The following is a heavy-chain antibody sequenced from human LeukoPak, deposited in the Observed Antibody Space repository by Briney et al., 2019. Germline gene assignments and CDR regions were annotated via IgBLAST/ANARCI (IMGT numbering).Heavy chain of an antibody. CDR2: IYHSGST. CDR3: AREREYSSSSTGDAFDI. Sequence: SGALSLTCAVSGGSISSSNWWSWVRQPPGKGLEWIGEIYHSGSTNYNPSLKSRVTISVDKSKNQFSLKLSSVTAADTAVYYCAREREYSSSSTGDAFDIWGQGTMVTVSS. J-gene: IGHJ3*02. V-gene: IGHV4-4*02. D-gene: IGHD6-13*01. CDR1: GGSISSSNW.